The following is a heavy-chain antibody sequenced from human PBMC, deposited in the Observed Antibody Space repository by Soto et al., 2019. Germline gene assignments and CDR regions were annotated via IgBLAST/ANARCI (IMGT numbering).Heavy chain of an antibody. D-gene: IGHD6-13*01. V-gene: IGHV3-9*01. CDR2: INWNSGSI. CDR1: GFTFDDYA. CDR3: VKDESINWYSGHFRH. Sequence: EVQLVESGGGLVQPGRSLRLSCAASGFTFDDYAMHWVRQVPGKGLEWVYGINWNSGSIGYGDSVKGRFAISRDNAKNTLHLQMNSLSAEDTAFYYCVKDESINWYSGHFRHWGQGTLVTVSS. J-gene: IGHJ1*01.